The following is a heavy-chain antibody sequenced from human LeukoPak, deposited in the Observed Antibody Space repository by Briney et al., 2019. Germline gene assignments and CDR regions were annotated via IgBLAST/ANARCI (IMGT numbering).Heavy chain of an antibody. CDR3: ARARNIVGPTTSFDY. J-gene: IGHJ4*02. D-gene: IGHD1-26*01. V-gene: IGHV1-18*01. Sequence: ASVKVSCKASGYSFASYGIIWVRQAPGHGLEWMGWIKTYNGNTNYAQKFQGRVTLTTDTSISTAYMELSSLRSEGTAVYYCARARNIVGPTTSFDYWGQGTLVTVSS. CDR1: GYSFASYG. CDR2: IKTYNGNT.